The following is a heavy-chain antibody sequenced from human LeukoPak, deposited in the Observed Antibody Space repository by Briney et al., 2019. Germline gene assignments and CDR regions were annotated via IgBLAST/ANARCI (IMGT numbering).Heavy chain of an antibody. CDR2: IIPILGTA. CDR3: AIRLVYSDHHWDYFDY. V-gene: IGHV1-69*04. D-gene: IGHD4-17*01. J-gene: IGHJ4*02. CDR1: GGTFSSYA. Sequence: SVKVSCKASGGTFSSYAISWVRQAPGQGLEWMGRIIPILGTANYAQKFQGRVTITADKSTSTAYMELSSLRSEDTAVYYCAIRLVYSDHHWDYFDYWGQGTLATVSS.